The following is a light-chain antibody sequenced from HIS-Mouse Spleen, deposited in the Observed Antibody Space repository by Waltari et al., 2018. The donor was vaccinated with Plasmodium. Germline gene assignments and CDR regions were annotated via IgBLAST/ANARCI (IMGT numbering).Light chain of an antibody. Sequence: SYALTPPPSVSVSPGQTARITCSGDALPKQYAYWYQQKPGQAPVLVIYQDSERPSGFPERFSGSSSGTTVTLTISGVQAEDEADYYCQSADSSGTPNWVFGGGTKLTVL. CDR1: ALPKQY. V-gene: IGLV3-25*03. J-gene: IGLJ3*02. CDR3: QSADSSGTPNWV. CDR2: QDS.